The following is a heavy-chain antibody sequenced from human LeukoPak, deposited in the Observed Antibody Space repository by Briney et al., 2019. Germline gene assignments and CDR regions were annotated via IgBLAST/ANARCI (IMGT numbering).Heavy chain of an antibody. D-gene: IGHD6-13*01. V-gene: IGHV3-30-3*01. Sequence: GSLRLSCAASGFTFSSYAIHWVRQAPGKGLEWVAVVSYDGSDKYYADSVKGRFTISRDNSKNTLYLQMNSLRGEDTAVYYCARDYSSSWYGSWFDSWGRGTLVTVSS. J-gene: IGHJ5*01. CDR2: VSYDGSDK. CDR1: GFTFSSYA. CDR3: ARDYSSSWYGSWFDS.